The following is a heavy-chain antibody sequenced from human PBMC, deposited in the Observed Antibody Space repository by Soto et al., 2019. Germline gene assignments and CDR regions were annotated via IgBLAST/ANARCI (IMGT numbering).Heavy chain of an antibody. CDR1: GFTFSSYA. V-gene: IGHV3-30-3*01. CDR3: SRDPRDSSGGAFDI. Sequence: QVQLVESGGGVVQPGRSLRLSCAASGFTFSSYAMHWVRQAPGKGLEWVAVISYDGSNKYYADSVKGRFTISRDNSTNTLYLQMNSLRAEDTAVYYCSRDPRDSSGGAFDIWGQGTMVTVSS. CDR2: ISYDGSNK. J-gene: IGHJ3*02. D-gene: IGHD6-19*01.